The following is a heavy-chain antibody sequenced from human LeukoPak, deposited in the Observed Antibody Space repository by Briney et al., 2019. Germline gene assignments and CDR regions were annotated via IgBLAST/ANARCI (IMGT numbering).Heavy chain of an antibody. J-gene: IGHJ4*02. Sequence: GESLKISCKGSGYSFTSYWISWVRQMPGRGLEWMGRIDPSDSYTNYSPSFQGHVTISADKSISTAYLQWSSLKASDTAMYYCARQNIWQGNEDYWGQGTLVTVSS. D-gene: IGHD1-1*01. CDR2: IDPSDSYT. CDR3: ARQNIWQGNEDY. V-gene: IGHV5-10-1*01. CDR1: GYSFTSYW.